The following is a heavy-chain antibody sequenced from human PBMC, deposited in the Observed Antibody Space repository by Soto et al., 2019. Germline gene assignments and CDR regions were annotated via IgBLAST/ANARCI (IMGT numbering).Heavy chain of an antibody. D-gene: IGHD3-9*01. CDR1: GFTVSSNY. V-gene: IGHV3-53*01. CDR3: ARAPSKILRYFDWSHVGY. CDR2: IYSGGST. Sequence: HPGGSLRLSCAASGFTVSSNYMSWVRQAPGKGLEWVSVIYSGGSTYYADSVKGRFTISRDNSKNTLYLQMNSLRAEDTAVYYCARAPSKILRYFDWSHVGYWGQGTLVTVSS. J-gene: IGHJ4*02.